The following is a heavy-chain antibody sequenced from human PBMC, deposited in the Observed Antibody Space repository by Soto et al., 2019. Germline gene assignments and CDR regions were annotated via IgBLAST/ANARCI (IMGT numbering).Heavy chain of an antibody. D-gene: IGHD3-10*01. CDR2: LYSGGST. CDR3: ARDRPGDEGDAFDI. J-gene: IGHJ3*02. Sequence: GGSXXXXCAASGLTVSSNYMNWVRQAPGKGLEWVSVLYSGGSTHYAGSVKGRFIISRDNSKNTLYIQMNSLRAEDTAVYYCARDRPGDEGDAFDIWGHGTMVTVSS. V-gene: IGHV3-53*01. CDR1: GLTVSSNY.